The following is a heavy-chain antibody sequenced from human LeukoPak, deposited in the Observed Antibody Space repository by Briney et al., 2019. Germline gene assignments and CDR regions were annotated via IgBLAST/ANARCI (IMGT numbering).Heavy chain of an antibody. J-gene: IGHJ5*02. CDR2: IIPIFGTA. V-gene: IGHV1-69*05. Sequence: GASVKVSCKASGGTFCSYAISWVRQAPGQGLEWMGGIIPIFGTANYAQKFQGRVTITTDESTSTAYMELSSLRSEDTAVYYCARGGVTMIWFDPWGQGTLVTVSS. CDR3: ARGGVTMIWFDP. D-gene: IGHD3-22*01. CDR1: GGTFCSYA.